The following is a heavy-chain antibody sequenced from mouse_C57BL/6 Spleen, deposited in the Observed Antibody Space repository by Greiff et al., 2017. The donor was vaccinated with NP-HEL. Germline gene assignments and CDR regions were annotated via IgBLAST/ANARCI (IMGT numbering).Heavy chain of an antibody. D-gene: IGHD2-5*01. CDR3: ALSTSYYSNLMDY. J-gene: IGHJ4*01. V-gene: IGHV1-53*01. CDR2: INPSNGGT. Sequence: QVQLQQPGTELVKPGASVKLSCKASGYTFTSYWMHWVKQRPGQGLEWIGNINPSNGGTNYNEKFKSKATLTVDKSSSTAYKQLSSLTSEDSAVYYCALSTSYYSNLMDYWGQGTSVTVSS. CDR1: GYTFTSYW.